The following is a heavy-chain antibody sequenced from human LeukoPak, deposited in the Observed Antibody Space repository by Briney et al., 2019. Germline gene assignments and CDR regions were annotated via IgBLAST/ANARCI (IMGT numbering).Heavy chain of an antibody. D-gene: IGHD6-13*01. CDR1: GFTFSSYA. V-gene: IGHV3-30-3*01. CDR3: ARASAAGIMLDS. Sequence: GGSLRLSCAASGFTFSSYAMHWVRQAPGKGLEWVAVISYDGSNKYYADSVKGRFTISRDNAKNTLYLQMNSLRAEDTAVYYCARASAAGIMLDSWGQGTLVTVSS. J-gene: IGHJ4*02. CDR2: ISYDGSNK.